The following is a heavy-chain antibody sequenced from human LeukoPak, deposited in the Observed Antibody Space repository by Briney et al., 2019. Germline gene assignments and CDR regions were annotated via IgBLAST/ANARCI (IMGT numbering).Heavy chain of an antibody. D-gene: IGHD6-6*01. CDR3: ATGGAIAARPEALYFDY. V-gene: IGHV1-24*01. CDR2: FDPEDGET. Sequence: ASVKVPCKVSGYTLTELSMHWVRQAPGKGLEWMGGFDPEDGETIYAQKFQGRVTMTGDTSTDTAYMELSSLRSEDTAVYYCATGGAIAARPEALYFDYWGQGTLVTVSS. J-gene: IGHJ4*02. CDR1: GYTLTELS.